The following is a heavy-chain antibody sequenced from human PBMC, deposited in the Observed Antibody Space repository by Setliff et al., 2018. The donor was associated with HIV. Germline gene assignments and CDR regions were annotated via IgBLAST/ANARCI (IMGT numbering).Heavy chain of an antibody. Sequence: PGGSLRLSCAASGFTFSTYTMNWVRQAPGQGLEWVSSISSSGSTKHYADSVKGQFTISRDNVKNSLHLQMNSLTSEDTALYYCVKDGSGTGRNFFYMDVWGKGTTVTVSS. D-gene: IGHD3-9*01. J-gene: IGHJ6*03. CDR1: GFTFSTYT. CDR2: ISSSGSTK. CDR3: VKDGSGTGRNFFYMDV. V-gene: IGHV3-21*04.